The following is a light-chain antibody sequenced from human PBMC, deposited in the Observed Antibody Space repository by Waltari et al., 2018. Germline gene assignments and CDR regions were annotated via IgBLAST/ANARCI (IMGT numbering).Light chain of an antibody. CDR1: QSISSW. J-gene: IGKJ1*01. Sequence: DIQMTQSPSTLSASVGDRVTITCRASQSISSWLAWYQQKRGKAPNLLIYKASTLQSGVPSRFSGSGFGTEFTLTISSLQPDDFATYYCQQYNSFSSMFGQGTKVEIK. CDR3: QQYNSFSSM. CDR2: KAS. V-gene: IGKV1-5*03.